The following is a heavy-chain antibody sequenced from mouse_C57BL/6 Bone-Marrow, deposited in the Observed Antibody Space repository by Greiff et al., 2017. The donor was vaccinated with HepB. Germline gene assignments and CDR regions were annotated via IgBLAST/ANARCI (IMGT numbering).Heavy chain of an antibody. CDR3: AILGFDY. CDR2: ISNGGGSN. V-gene: IGHV5-12*01. CDR1: GFTFSDYY. Sequence: EVKLMESGGGLVQPGGSLKLSCAASGFTFSDYYMYWVRQTPEKRLEWVAYISNGGGSNYYPDTVKGRFTISRDNAKNTLYLQMSRLKSEDTAMYYCAILGFDYWGQGTTLTVSS. J-gene: IGHJ2*01.